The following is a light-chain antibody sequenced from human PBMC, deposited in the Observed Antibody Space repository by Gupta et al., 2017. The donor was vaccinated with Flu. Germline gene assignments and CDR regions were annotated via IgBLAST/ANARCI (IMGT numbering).Light chain of an antibody. CDR3: SSYTSTNTFYV. Sequence: QSALPQPASVSGSPGQSITISCTGTSSDVGRSDSVSWYQQYPGKAPKLIIYDVTTRPSGVSSRFSGSKSGNTASLTISGLEAEDESDYYCSSYTSTNTFYVFGTGTTVTVL. V-gene: IGLV2-14*01. CDR2: DVT. CDR1: SSDVGRSDS. J-gene: IGLJ1*01.